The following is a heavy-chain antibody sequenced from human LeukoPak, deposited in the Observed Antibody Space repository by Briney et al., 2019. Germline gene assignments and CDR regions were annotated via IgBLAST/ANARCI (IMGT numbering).Heavy chain of an antibody. CDR2: IYTSGST. J-gene: IGHJ4*02. V-gene: IGHV4-4*07. Sequence: NSSETLSLTCTVSGGSISSYYWSWIRQPAGKGLEWIGRIYTSGSTNYNPSLKSRVTMSVDTSKNQFSLKLSSVTAADTAVYYCASQTRDILTGYYYFDYWGQGTLVTVSS. D-gene: IGHD3-9*01. CDR3: ASQTRDILTGYYYFDY. CDR1: GGSISSYY.